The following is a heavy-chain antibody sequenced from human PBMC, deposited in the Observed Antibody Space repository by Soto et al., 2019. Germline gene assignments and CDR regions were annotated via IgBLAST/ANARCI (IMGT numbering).Heavy chain of an antibody. J-gene: IGHJ4*02. Sequence: GSLRLSCSASGINFRACGMHWVRQAPGKGLEWVSVIWYSGDSKYCVDSVKGRFTISRDNSKNTVYLQMNSLRAEDTAVYYCAKDTHYYDSSGSFDYWGQGTLVTVSS. D-gene: IGHD3-22*01. CDR3: AKDTHYYDSSGSFDY. CDR1: GINFRACG. CDR2: IWYSGDSK. V-gene: IGHV3-23*01.